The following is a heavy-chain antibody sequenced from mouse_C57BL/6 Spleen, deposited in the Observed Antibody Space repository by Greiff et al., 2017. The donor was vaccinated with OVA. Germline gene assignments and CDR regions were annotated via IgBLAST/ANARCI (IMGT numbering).Heavy chain of an antibody. V-gene: IGHV1-75*01. J-gene: IGHJ4*01. CDR2: IFPGSGST. CDR3: ARPYYDQGDYYAMDY. Sequence: VQLLESGPELVKPGASVKISCKASGYTFTDYYINWVKQRPGQGLEWIGWIFPGSGSTYYNEKFKGKATLTVDKSSSTAYMLLSSLTSEDSAVYFCARPYYDQGDYYAMDYWGQGTSVTVSS. D-gene: IGHD2-4*01. CDR1: GYTFTDYY.